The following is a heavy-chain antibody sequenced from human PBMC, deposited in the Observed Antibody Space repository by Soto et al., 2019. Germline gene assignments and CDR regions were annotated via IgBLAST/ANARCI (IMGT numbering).Heavy chain of an antibody. CDR3: ARGNYFGPTPGPFDI. CDR1: GYTFTSYG. Sequence: QVPLVQSGAEVKKPGASVKVSCKASGYTFTSYGISWVRQAPGQGLEWLGWINGYIGYTEYAQKLQGRVTLTTDTSTSTAYMELRNLRSDDTAVYYCARGNYFGPTPGPFDIWGQGTMVTVSS. J-gene: IGHJ3*02. D-gene: IGHD3-9*01. V-gene: IGHV1-18*01. CDR2: INGYIGYT.